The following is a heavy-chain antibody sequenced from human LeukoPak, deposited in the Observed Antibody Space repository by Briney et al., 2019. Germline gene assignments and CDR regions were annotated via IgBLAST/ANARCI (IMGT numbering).Heavy chain of an antibody. J-gene: IGHJ4*02. CDR3: ATIPNYYDSSGYPNYFDY. CDR1: GYTFTGYY. V-gene: IGHV1-2*02. CDR2: INPNSGGT. Sequence: GASVKVSCKASGYTFTGYYMHWVRQAPGQGLEWMGWINPNSGGTNYAQKFQGRVTMTRDTSISTAYMELSRLRFDDTAVYYCATIPNYYDSSGYPNYFDYWGQGTLVTVSS. D-gene: IGHD3-22*01.